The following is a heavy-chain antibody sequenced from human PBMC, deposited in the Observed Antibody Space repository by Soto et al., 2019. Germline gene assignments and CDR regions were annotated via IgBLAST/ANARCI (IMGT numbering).Heavy chain of an antibody. CDR1: GGPFRGYS. CDR3: ARESGFAGTYKWFDP. Sequence: NPSETLSLTSAVYGGPFRGYSWSWIRQPPGKGLEWIGEINHSGSTNYNPSLKSRVTISVDTSKNQFSLKLSSVTAADTAVYYCARESGFAGTYKWFDPWGQGTLVTAPQ. V-gene: IGHV4-34*01. J-gene: IGHJ5*02. D-gene: IGHD1-1*01. CDR2: INHSGST.